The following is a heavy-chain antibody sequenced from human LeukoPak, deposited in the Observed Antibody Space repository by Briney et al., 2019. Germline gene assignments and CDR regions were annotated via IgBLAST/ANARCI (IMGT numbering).Heavy chain of an antibody. Sequence: SETLSLTCTVSGGSISSSSYYWGWIRQPPGKGLEWIGSIYYSGSTYYNPSLKSRVTISVDTSKNQFSLKLSPVTAADTAVYYCTRGSIAYYYMDVWGKGTTVTISS. CDR1: GGSISSSSYY. J-gene: IGHJ6*03. D-gene: IGHD3-22*01. V-gene: IGHV4-39*07. CDR3: TRGSIAYYYMDV. CDR2: IYYSGST.